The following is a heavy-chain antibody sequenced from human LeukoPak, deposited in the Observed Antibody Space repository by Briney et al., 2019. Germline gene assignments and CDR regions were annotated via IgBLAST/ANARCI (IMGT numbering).Heavy chain of an antibody. V-gene: IGHV4-39*01. CDR1: GGSISSNSYY. D-gene: IGHD2-2*01. J-gene: IGHJ4*02. CDR2: IFYSGNT. CDR3: ARVDIVTVPSANFDC. Sequence: SETLSLTCIVSGGSISSNSYYWGWVRQPPGKGLEWIGSIFYSGNTYYNPSLRSRVSISVDTSKNQFSLKLYSVTAVDTAVYYCARVDIVTVPSANFDCWAREPWSPSPQ.